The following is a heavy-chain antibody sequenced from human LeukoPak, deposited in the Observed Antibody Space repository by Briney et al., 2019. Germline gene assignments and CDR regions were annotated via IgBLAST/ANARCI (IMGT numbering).Heavy chain of an antibody. J-gene: IGHJ4*02. CDR2: IKSKSDGGTT. CDR1: GFTFSNAW. D-gene: IGHD5-18*01. Sequence: PGGSLRLSCAASGFTFSNAWMSWVRQAPGKGLEWVGRIKSKSDGGTTDYAAPVKGRFTISRDDSKNTLYLQMNSLKTEDTGTYYCTTGLPGIRLWLPFDYWGQGTLVTVSS. V-gene: IGHV3-15*01. CDR3: TTGLPGIRLWLPFDY.